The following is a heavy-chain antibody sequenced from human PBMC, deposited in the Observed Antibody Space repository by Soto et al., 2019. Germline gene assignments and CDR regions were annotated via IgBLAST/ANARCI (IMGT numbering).Heavy chain of an antibody. D-gene: IGHD6-13*01. CDR2: MNPNSGNT. CDR3: VRDRIIAPAGPNWFDP. Sequence: QVQLVQSGAEVKKPGASVKVSCKASGYTFTSYDINWVRQATGQGLEWMGWMNPNSGNTGYAQKFQGRVTMTRNTSIGTAYMELSSLRSEDTAVYYCVRDRIIAPAGPNWFDPWGQGTLVTVSS. CDR1: GYTFTSYD. V-gene: IGHV1-8*01. J-gene: IGHJ5*02.